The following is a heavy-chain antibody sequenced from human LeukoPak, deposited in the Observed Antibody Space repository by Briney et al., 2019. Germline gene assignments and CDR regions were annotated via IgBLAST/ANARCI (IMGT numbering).Heavy chain of an antibody. CDR3: ARVSGYYDSSGYNSFDY. D-gene: IGHD3-22*01. CDR2: INPSGGST. V-gene: IGHV1-46*01. CDR1: GYTFTSYY. J-gene: IGHJ4*02. Sequence: GASVKVSCKASGYTFTSYYMHWVRQAPGQGLEWMGIINPSGGSTSYAQKFQGRVTMTRDTSISTAYMELSRLRSDDTAVYYCARVSGYYDSSGYNSFDYWGQGTLVTVSS.